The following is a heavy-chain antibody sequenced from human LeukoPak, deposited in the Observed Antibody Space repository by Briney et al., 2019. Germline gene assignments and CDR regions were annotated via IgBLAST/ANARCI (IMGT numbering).Heavy chain of an antibody. V-gene: IGHV3-48*01. CDR2: INRSSSTI. D-gene: IGHD6-13*01. CDR1: GVIISSYS. CDR3: ARAYSSSSGKDAFDI. Sequence: AGSLRLSCAASGVIISSYSMNWIRQPPGKGLEWISYINRSSSTIYNPDPVKRRFTISKDTAKHFPLLQMTSLRAEDTAVYYCARAYSSSSGKDAFDIWGQGTMVTVST. J-gene: IGHJ3*02.